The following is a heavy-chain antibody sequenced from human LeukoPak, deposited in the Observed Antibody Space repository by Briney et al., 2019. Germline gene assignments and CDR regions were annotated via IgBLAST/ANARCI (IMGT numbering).Heavy chain of an antibody. D-gene: IGHD2-2*01. Sequence: GGSLRLSCAASGFTFSSYGMHWVRQAPGKGLEWVAFIRYDGSNKYYADSVKGRFTISRDNSKNTLYLQMNSLRAEDTAVYYCAKEGRALGYCSSTSCQPDYWGQGTLVTVSS. V-gene: IGHV3-30*02. CDR3: AKEGRALGYCSSTSCQPDY. CDR2: IRYDGSNK. CDR1: GFTFSSYG. J-gene: IGHJ4*02.